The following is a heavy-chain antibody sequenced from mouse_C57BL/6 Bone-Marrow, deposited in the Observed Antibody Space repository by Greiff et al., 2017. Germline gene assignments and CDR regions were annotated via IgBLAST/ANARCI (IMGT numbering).Heavy chain of an antibody. CDR2: IYPGGGYT. CDR3: ARRWDVHFDY. D-gene: IGHD4-1*01. V-gene: IGHV1-63*01. CDR1: GYTFTNYW. Sequence: QVQLQQSGAELVRPGTSVKMSCKASGYTFTNYWIGWAKQRPGHGLEWIGDIYPGGGYTNYNEKFKGKATLTADKSSSTAYMQFSSLTSEDSAIYCCARRWDVHFDYWGQGTTLTVSS. J-gene: IGHJ2*01.